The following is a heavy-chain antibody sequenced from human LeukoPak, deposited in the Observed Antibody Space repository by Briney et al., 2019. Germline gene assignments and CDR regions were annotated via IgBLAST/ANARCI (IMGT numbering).Heavy chain of an antibody. CDR1: GFTFSTYV. V-gene: IGHV3-23*05. Sequence: PGGSLRLSCAAPGFTFSTYVMTWVRQAPGKGLEWVSAIGRSALNTYYTDSVKGRFTISRDNSINALYLQMNSLRADDTAVYYCAMGYTDYDPPDYWGRGTLVTVSS. J-gene: IGHJ4*02. D-gene: IGHD5-12*01. CDR3: AMGYTDYDPPDY. CDR2: IGRSALNT.